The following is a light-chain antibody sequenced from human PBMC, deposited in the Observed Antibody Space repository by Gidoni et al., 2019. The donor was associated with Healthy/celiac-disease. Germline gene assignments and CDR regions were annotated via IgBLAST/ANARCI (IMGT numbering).Light chain of an antibody. CDR2: KAS. J-gene: IGKJ2*01. CDR3: QQYNSYSYT. Sequence: DIQRAESPSTLSASVRDRVTIPCRASQSISSWLAWYQQKPGKAPKLLIYKASSLESGVPSRFSGRGSGTEFTLTISSLQPDDFATYYCQQYNSYSYTFGQXTKLEIK. CDR1: QSISSW. V-gene: IGKV1-5*03.